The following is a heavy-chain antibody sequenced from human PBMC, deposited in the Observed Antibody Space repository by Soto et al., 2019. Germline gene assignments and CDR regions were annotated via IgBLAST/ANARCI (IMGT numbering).Heavy chain of an antibody. Sequence: HPGGSLRLSCAVPGGIFHGYGMHWVRQAPGKGLEWVAIIRFDGSNEEYADSVKGRFTISRDNSKNTLYLQMNTLGAEDTAVYYCARDGIGGTVFRGYLDYWGPGTVVTLSS. J-gene: IGHJ4*02. CDR1: GGIFHGYG. V-gene: IGHV3-33*01. CDR2: IRFDGSNE. CDR3: ARDGIGGTVFRGYLDY. D-gene: IGHD1-7*01.